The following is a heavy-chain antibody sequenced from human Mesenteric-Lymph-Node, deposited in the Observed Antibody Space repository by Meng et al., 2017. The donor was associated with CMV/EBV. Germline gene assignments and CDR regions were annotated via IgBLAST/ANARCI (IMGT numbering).Heavy chain of an antibody. V-gene: IGHV2-5*01. Sequence: QITLKASGPTLVKPTQTLTPTCTFSGFSPSTSGVGGGWIRQPPGKALEWLALIYWNDNKRYSPSLKSRLTITKDTSKNQVVLTMTNMDPVDTATYYCAHSSGIAAAGPFYFDYWGQGTLVTVSS. CDR2: IYWNDNK. J-gene: IGHJ4*02. CDR1: GFSPSTSGVG. D-gene: IGHD6-13*01. CDR3: AHSSGIAAAGPFYFDY.